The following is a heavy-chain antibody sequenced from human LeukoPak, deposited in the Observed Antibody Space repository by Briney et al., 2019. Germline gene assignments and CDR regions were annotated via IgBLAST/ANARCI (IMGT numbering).Heavy chain of an antibody. V-gene: IGHV3-7*01. D-gene: IGHD6-13*01. Sequence: GGSLRLSCAASGFTFSSYWMSWVRQAPGKGLEWVANIKQDGSEKYYVDSVKGRFTISRDNAKNSLYLQMNSLRAEDTAVYYCARDSSSWIYYCYYYMDVWGKGTTVTVSS. J-gene: IGHJ6*03. CDR1: GFTFSSYW. CDR3: ARDSSSWIYYCYYYMDV. CDR2: IKQDGSEK.